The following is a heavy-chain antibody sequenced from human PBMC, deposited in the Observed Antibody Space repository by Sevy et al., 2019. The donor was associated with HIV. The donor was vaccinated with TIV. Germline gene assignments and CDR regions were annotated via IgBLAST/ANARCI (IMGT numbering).Heavy chain of an antibody. D-gene: IGHD3-22*01. CDR3: ARNLPDCYDSGYFDY. V-gene: IGHV4-30-2*01. J-gene: IGHJ4*02. CDR2: IYHSGST. CDR1: GGSISSGGYS. Sequence: SETLSLTCAVSGGSISSGGYSWSWIRQPPGKGLEWIGYIYHSGSTYYNPSLKSRVTISVDRSKNQFSLKLSSVTAADTAVYYCARNLPDCYDSGYFDYWGQGTLVTVSS.